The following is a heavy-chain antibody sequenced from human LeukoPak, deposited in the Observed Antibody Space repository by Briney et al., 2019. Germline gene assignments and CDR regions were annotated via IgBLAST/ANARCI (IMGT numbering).Heavy chain of an antibody. Sequence: GGSLRLSCAASGFTFSSYGMHWVRQAPGKGLEWVAFIRYDGSNKYYADSVKGRFTISRDNSKNILYLQMNSLRAEDTAVYYCARHTFYGSGEILLGPFDYWGQGTLVTVSS. J-gene: IGHJ4*02. D-gene: IGHD3-10*01. CDR1: GFTFSSYG. CDR2: IRYDGSNK. CDR3: ARHTFYGSGEILLGPFDY. V-gene: IGHV3-30*02.